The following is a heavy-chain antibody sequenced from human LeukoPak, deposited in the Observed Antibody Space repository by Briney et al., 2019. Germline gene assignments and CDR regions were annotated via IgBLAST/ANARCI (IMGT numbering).Heavy chain of an antibody. J-gene: IGHJ4*02. CDR1: GGSFSGYY. CDR2: INHSGST. Sequence: PSETLSLTCAVYGGSFSGYYWSWIRQPPGKGLEWIGEINHSGSTNYNPSLKSRVTISVDTSKNQFSLKLSSVTAADTAVYYCARQNSGSYYCPDYWGQGTLVTVSS. D-gene: IGHD1-26*01. V-gene: IGHV4-34*01. CDR3: ARQNSGSYYCPDY.